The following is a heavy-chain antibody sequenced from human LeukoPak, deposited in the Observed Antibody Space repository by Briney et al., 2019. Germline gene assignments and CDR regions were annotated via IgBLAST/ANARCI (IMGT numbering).Heavy chain of an antibody. D-gene: IGHD5-12*01. CDR3: ARAGRRGYDLDY. CDR2: IYYSGST. V-gene: IGHV4-59*01. CDR1: GGSISSYY. Sequence: PSETLSLTCTVSGGSISSYYWSWIRQPPGKGLEWIGYIYYSGSTNYNPSLKSRVTISVDTSKNQFSLKLSSVTAADTAVYYCARAGRRGYDLDYRGQGTLVTVSS. J-gene: IGHJ4*02.